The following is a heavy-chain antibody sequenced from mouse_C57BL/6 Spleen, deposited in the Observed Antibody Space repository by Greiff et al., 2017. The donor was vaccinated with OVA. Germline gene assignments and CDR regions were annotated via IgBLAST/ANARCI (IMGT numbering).Heavy chain of an antibody. CDR1: GFTFSDSG. J-gene: IGHJ2*01. D-gene: IGHD2-14*01. Sequence: EVKLMESGGGLVKPGGSLKLSCAASGFTFSDSGMHWVRQAPEKGLEWVAYISSGNSTIYYADTVRGRFTISRDNAKNTLFLQMDSLRSEDTAMYYCAMYDGDYWGQGTTLTVSS. CDR3: AMYDGDY. V-gene: IGHV5-17*01. CDR2: ISSGNSTI.